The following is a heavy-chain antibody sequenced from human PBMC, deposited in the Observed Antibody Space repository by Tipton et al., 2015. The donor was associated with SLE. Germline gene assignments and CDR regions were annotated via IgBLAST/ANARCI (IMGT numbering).Heavy chain of an antibody. J-gene: IGHJ4*02. V-gene: IGHV4-59*11. CDR2: IHYSGST. CDR3: AGTPDRGSSDFNY. D-gene: IGHD3-10*01. Sequence: TLSLTCTVSGGSISSQYWNWIRQPPGKGLEWIGYIHYSGSTNYNPSLKSRLTMSVNTSKNQFSLKLSSVTAADTAVYYCAGTPDRGSSDFNYWGQGTLVTVSS. CDR1: GGSISSQY.